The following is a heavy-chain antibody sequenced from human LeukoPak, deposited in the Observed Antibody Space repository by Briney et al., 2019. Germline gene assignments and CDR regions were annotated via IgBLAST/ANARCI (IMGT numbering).Heavy chain of an antibody. CDR2: SYHSGST. CDR1: GYSISSGYY. J-gene: IGHJ4*02. D-gene: IGHD4-17*01. Sequence: PSETLSLTCAVSGYSISSGYYWAWIRQPPGKGLERIGQSYHSGSTYSNPSLKSRVTISLDTSNNQFSLRLSSVTAADTAVYYCAKVGAYGDYARHDYWGQGTLVTVSS. V-gene: IGHV4-38-2*01. CDR3: AKVGAYGDYARHDY.